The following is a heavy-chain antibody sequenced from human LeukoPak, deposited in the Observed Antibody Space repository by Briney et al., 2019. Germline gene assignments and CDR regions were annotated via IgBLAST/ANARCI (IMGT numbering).Heavy chain of an antibody. J-gene: IGHJ3*02. V-gene: IGHV6-1*01. CDR3: ANSKPMWNDAFDI. D-gene: IGHD1-1*01. CDR1: GDSVSSNSAL. CDR2: TYYRSKWYN. Sequence: SQTLSLTCAISGDSVSSNSALWNWSRQSPSRGLEWLGRTYYRSKWYNDYAVSVKSRITINADTSKNQFSLQLKSVTPEDTAVYYCANSKPMWNDAFDIWGQGTMVTVSS.